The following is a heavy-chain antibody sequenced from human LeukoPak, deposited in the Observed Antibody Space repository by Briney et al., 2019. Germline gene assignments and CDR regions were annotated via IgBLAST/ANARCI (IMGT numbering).Heavy chain of an antibody. CDR3: ASLSGTYYFDY. D-gene: IGHD1-26*01. V-gene: IGHV3-30*01. CDR1: GFTFSSYA. CDR2: ISYDGSNK. Sequence: GRSLRLSCAASGFTFSSYAMHWVRQAPGKGLEWVAVISYDGSNKYYADSVKGRFTISRDNSKNTLYLQMNSLRAEDTAVYYCASLSGTYYFDYWGQGTLVTVSS. J-gene: IGHJ4*02.